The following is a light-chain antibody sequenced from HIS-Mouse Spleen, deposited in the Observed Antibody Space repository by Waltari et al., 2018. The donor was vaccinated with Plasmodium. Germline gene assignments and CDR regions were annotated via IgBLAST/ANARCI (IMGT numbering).Light chain of an antibody. CDR2: AAS. V-gene: IGKV1D-8*02. CDR3: QQYYSFPQT. Sequence: AIWMTQSPPLLSASTGDRVNISGRRSQGISSYLAWYQQKPGKAPELLIYAASTLQSGVPSRFSGSGSWTDFTLIIRCLQSEDFATYDCQQYYSFPQTFGQETKVEIK. J-gene: IGKJ1*01. CDR1: QGISSY.